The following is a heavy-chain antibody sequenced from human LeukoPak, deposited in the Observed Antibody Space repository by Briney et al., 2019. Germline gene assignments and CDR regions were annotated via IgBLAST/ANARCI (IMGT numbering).Heavy chain of an antibody. J-gene: IGHJ5*02. CDR1: GGTFNNSA. D-gene: IGHD4-17*01. V-gene: IGHV1-69*05. CDR2: IMPLFGTA. CDR3: ARDVHGDYGSGWFDP. Sequence: ASVKVSCKTSGGTFNNSAISWVRQAPGQGLEWLGGIMPLFGTAGYAQKFQGRVTITKDESTRTVYLELTSLTSDDTAVNYCARDVHGDYGSGWFDPWGQGTLVSVSS.